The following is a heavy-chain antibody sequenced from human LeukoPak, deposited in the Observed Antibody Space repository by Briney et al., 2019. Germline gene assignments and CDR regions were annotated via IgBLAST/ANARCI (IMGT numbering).Heavy chain of an antibody. V-gene: IGHV3-20*04. CDR2: INWNGGST. CDR3: AELGITMIGGV. CDR1: GFTFDDYG. D-gene: IGHD3-10*02. Sequence: GGSLRLSCAASGFTFDDYGMSWVHQAPGKGLEWVSGINWNGGSTDYADSVKGRFTISRDNAKNSLYLQMNSLRAEDTAVYYCAELGITMIGGVWGKGTTVTISS. J-gene: IGHJ6*04.